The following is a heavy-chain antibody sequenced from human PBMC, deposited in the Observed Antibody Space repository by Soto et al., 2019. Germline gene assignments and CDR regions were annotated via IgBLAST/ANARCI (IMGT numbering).Heavy chain of an antibody. CDR2: ISNDGSNK. J-gene: IGHJ4*02. CDR1: GFSFSTYG. CDR3: ARDKDWAFDY. D-gene: IGHD3-9*01. Sequence: GGSLRLPCAASGFSFSTYGMHWVRQAPGKGLEWVAFISNDGSNKYYADSVKGRFTVSRDNAQNSLFLLMNSLRAEDTAVYYCARDKDWAFDYWGQGTLVTVSS. V-gene: IGHV3-30*03.